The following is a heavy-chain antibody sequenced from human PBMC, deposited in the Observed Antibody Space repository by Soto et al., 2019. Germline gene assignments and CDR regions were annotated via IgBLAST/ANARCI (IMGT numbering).Heavy chain of an antibody. Sequence: ASVKLSCKASGYTFTGYYMHWVRHAPGQPLEWLGWISLYSDGTNYAQKFQRRVSMTTDTSTTTAYMELRSLRSDDTAVYYCARVVPGAEAWFGPWGQGTLVTVSS. CDR2: ISLYSDGT. CDR3: ARVVPGAEAWFGP. V-gene: IGHV1-2*02. D-gene: IGHD2-2*01. J-gene: IGHJ5*02. CDR1: GYTFTGYY.